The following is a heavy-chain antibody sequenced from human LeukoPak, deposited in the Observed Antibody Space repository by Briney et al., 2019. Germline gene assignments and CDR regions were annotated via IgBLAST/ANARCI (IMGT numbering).Heavy chain of an antibody. CDR2: IRYDGSNK. CDR1: GFTFSSYG. V-gene: IGHV3-30*02. Sequence: TGGSLRLSCAASGFTFSSYGMHWVRQAPGKGLEWVAFIRYDGSNKYYADSVKGRFTISRDNSKNTLYLQMNSLTTEDTAVYYCAKDRAGSWWYFDLWGRGTLVTVSS. J-gene: IGHJ2*01. CDR3: AKDRAGSWWYFDL. D-gene: IGHD6-13*01.